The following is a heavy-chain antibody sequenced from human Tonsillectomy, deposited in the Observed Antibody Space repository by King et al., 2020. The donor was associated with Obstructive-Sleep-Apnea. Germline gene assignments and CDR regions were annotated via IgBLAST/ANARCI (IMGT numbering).Heavy chain of an antibody. J-gene: IGHJ5*02. CDR3: AREGTAYRHLDP. CDR2: IYTSGST. CDR1: GGSISSYY. V-gene: IGHV4-4*07. Sequence: VQLQESGPGLVKPSETLSLTCTVSGGSISSYYWSWIRPPAGKGLEWIGRIYTSGSTNYNSSLKSRVTMSVDTSKNQISLKLSSVTAADTAVYYCAREGTAYRHLDPWGQGTLVTVSS. D-gene: IGHD1-26*01.